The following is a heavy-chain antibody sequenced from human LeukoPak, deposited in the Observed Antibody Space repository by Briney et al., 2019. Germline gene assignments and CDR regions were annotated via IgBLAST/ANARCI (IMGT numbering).Heavy chain of an antibody. V-gene: IGHV3-30*01. CDR3: ARDLTNYYHSSGYYYSSPDY. CDR2: ISYDGSNK. D-gene: IGHD3-22*01. J-gene: IGHJ4*02. Sequence: GRSLRLSCAASGFTFSSYAMHWVRQAPGKGLEWVAVISYDGSNKYYADSVKGRFTISRDNSKNTLYLQMNSLRHEDTAVYNCARDLTNYYHSSGYYYSSPDYWGQGTLVTVSS. CDR1: GFTFSSYA.